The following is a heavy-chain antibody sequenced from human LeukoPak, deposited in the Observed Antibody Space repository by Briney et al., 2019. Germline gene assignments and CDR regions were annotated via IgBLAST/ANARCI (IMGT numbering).Heavy chain of an antibody. D-gene: IGHD5-12*01. CDR1: GFTFSSYA. CDR2: ISGSGGST. V-gene: IGHV3-23*01. J-gene: IGHJ4*02. CDR3: AKCSGGYSGYDDY. Sequence: GGSLRLSCAASGFTFSSYAMSWVRQAPGKGLEWVSGISGSGGSTYYADSVKGRFTISRDESKNTLYLQMNSPRAEDTAVYYCAKCSGGYSGYDDYWGQGTLVTVSS.